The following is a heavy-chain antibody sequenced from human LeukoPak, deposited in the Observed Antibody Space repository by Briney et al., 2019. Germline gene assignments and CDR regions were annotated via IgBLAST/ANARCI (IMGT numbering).Heavy chain of an antibody. V-gene: IGHV4-39*01. CDR2: IYYSGST. CDR3: ARQEPYYYGSGSFDY. CDR1: GGSISSSSYY. J-gene: IGHJ4*02. D-gene: IGHD3-10*01. Sequence: PSETLSLTCTVSGGSISSSSYYWGWIRQPPGQGLAWIGSIYYSGSTYYNPSLKSRVTISVDTSTNQFSLKLSSVTAADTAVYYCARQEPYYYGSGSFDYWGQGTLVTVSS.